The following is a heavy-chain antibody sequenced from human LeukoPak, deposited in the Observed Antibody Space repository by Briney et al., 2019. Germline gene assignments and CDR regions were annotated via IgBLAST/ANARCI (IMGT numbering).Heavy chain of an antibody. CDR2: LYYTGST. CDR1: GGSISTYF. CDR3: ARLGDGYIIDY. V-gene: IGHV4-59*01. Sequence: SSETLSLTCTVSGGSISTYFWNWIRQPPGEGLEWIGNLYYTGSTNYNPSLKSRVSMSVDTSKNQFSLKVNSMTAADTAVYYCARLGDGYIIDYWGQGTLVTVSS. D-gene: IGHD5-24*01. J-gene: IGHJ4*02.